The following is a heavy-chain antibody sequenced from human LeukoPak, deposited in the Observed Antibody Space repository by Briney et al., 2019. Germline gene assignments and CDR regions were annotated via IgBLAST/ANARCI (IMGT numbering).Heavy chain of an antibody. CDR2: ISGSGGST. CDR1: GFTFSSYA. J-gene: IGHJ4*02. Sequence: GGSLRLSCAASGFTFSSYAMSRVRQAPGKGLEWVSAISGSGGSTYYADSVKGRFTISRDNSKNTLYLQMNSLRAEDTAVYYCAKDPIAVAGTPLDYWGQGTLVTVSS. V-gene: IGHV3-23*01. CDR3: AKDPIAVAGTPLDY. D-gene: IGHD6-19*01.